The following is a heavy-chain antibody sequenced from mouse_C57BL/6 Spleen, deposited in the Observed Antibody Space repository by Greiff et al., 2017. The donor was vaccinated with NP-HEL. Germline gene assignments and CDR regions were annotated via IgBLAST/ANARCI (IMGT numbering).Heavy chain of an antibody. CDR2: IYPGDGDT. CDR1: GYAFSSSW. J-gene: IGHJ4*01. V-gene: IGHV1-82*01. CDR3: ARCRYDYDAMDY. Sequence: QVQLKESGPELVKPGASVKISCKASGYAFSSSWMNWVKQRPGKGLEWIGRIYPGDGDTNYNGKFKGKATLTADKSSSTAYMQLSSLTSEDSAVYFCARCRYDYDAMDYWGQGTSVTVSS.